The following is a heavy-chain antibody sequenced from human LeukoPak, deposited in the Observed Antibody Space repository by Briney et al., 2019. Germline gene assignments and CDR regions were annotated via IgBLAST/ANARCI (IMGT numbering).Heavy chain of an antibody. V-gene: IGHV3-43*02. D-gene: IGHD2-15*01. CDR2: ISGDGGST. CDR1: GFTFDDYA. J-gene: IGHJ4*02. CDR3: AREAYCSGGSCYFDY. Sequence: GGSLRLSCAASGFTFDDYAMHWVRQAPGKGLEWVSLISGDGGSTYYADSVKGRFTISRDNAKNSLYLQMNSLRAEDTALYYCAREAYCSGGSCYFDYWGQGTLVTVSS.